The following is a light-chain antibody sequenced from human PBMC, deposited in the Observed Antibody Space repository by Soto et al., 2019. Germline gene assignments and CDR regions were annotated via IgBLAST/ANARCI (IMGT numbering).Light chain of an antibody. CDR3: QQYGSSPHT. V-gene: IGKV3-20*01. Sequence: EIVLTQSPGTPSLSPGERATLSCRASQSVSSSYLAWYQHKPGQSPRLLIYGASSRATGIPDRFGGSGSGTDFNLTISRLEPEDFAVYYCQQYGSSPHTVGQGTKLEIK. CDR1: QSVSSSY. CDR2: GAS. J-gene: IGKJ2*01.